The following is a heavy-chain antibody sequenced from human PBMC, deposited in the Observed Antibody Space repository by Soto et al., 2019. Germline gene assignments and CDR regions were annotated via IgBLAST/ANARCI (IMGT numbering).Heavy chain of an antibody. J-gene: IGHJ4*02. D-gene: IGHD7-27*01. Sequence: GGSLRLSCATSGFTFSGDWMTWVRQAPGKGLEWVANINTDGSEKNYVDSVKGRFTISRDNAKNSVFLEMNTLRAEDTAVYFCARFWGAGYWGQGTLVTASS. CDR1: GFTFSGDW. CDR2: INTDGSEK. V-gene: IGHV3-7*01. CDR3: ARFWGAGY.